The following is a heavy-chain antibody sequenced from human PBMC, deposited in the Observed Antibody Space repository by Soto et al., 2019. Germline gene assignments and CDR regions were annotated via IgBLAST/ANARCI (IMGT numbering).Heavy chain of an antibody. V-gene: IGHV3-33*01. CDR2: IWYDGSNK. D-gene: IGHD3-22*01. CDR1: GFTFSSYG. CDR3: ARGSSYYDSSGYYY. J-gene: IGHJ4*02. Sequence: QVQLVESGGGVVQPGRSLRLSCAASGFTFSSYGMHWVRQAPGKGLEWVAVIWYDGSNKYYADSVKGRFTISRDNSENTLYLQMNSLRAEDTAVYYCARGSSYYDSSGYYYWGQGTLVTVSS.